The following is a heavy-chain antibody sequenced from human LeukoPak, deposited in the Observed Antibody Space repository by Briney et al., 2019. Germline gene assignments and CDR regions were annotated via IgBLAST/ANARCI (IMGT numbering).Heavy chain of an antibody. CDR2: ISAYNGNT. Sequence: ASVKVSCKTSGYTSDFMKYGVAWVRQAPGQGLEWMGWISAYNGNTNYAQKLQGRVTMTTDTSTSTAYMELRSLRSDDTAVYYCARDRTLGDSSGYSDYWGQGTLVTVSS. D-gene: IGHD3-22*01. CDR3: ARDRTLGDSSGYSDY. V-gene: IGHV1-18*01. CDR1: GYTSDFMKYG. J-gene: IGHJ4*02.